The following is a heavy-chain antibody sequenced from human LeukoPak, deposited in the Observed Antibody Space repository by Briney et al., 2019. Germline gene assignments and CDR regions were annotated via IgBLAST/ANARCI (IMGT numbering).Heavy chain of an antibody. CDR1: GFTFSSYD. V-gene: IGHV3-13*01. CDR2: IGTAGDT. Sequence: GGSLRLSCAASGFTFSSYDMHWVRQATGKGLEWVSAIGTAGDTYYPGSVKGRFTISRENAKNSLYLQMNSLRAEDTAVYYCVRAQRMTTAAPYEFDYWGQGTLVTVSS. J-gene: IGHJ4*02. CDR3: VRAQRMTTAAPYEFDY. D-gene: IGHD4-11*01.